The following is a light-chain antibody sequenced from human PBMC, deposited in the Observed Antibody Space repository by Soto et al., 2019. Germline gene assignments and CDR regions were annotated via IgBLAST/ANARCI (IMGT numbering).Light chain of an antibody. CDR1: QTISTY. V-gene: IGKV1-39*01. J-gene: IGKJ4*01. Sequence: QMTQSHHYLSASVGDRVNITCRASQTISTYLHWYQQKPGKVPNLLIYGVSTLQSGTPSRFGGSGSGTDFTLTISNLQPEDSATYYCQQSYSTPRPTFGGGTKVDSK. CDR2: GVS. CDR3: QQSYSTPRPT.